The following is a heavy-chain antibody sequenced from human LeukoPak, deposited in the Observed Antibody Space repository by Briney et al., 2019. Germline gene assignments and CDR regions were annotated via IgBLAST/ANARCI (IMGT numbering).Heavy chain of an antibody. Sequence: GGSLRLSCAASGFTFSAYVMHWVRQAPGKGLEWVAILWYDGSNEYYADSVKGRFTMSRDNSKNTLHLQMNSLRAEDTAVYYCARGFADFVWGSYPSSYWGQGILVTVSS. J-gene: IGHJ4*02. CDR2: LWYDGSNE. D-gene: IGHD3-16*02. CDR3: ARGFADFVWGSYPSSY. V-gene: IGHV3-33*01. CDR1: GFTFSAYV.